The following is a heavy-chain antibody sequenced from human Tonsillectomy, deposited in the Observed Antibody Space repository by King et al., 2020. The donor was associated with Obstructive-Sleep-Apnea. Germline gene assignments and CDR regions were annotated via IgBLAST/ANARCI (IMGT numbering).Heavy chain of an antibody. CDR3: ARRPWEQYGAFDI. Sequence: QLQESGPGLVKPLETLSLTCTVSGGSISSYYWSWIRQPPGTGLEWIGYIYYIGSTNYNPSPKSRVTISLDTSKNQFSLKLSSVTAADTAVYYCARRPWEQYGAFDIWGQGTLVTVSS. D-gene: IGHD1-26*01. J-gene: IGHJ3*02. CDR1: GGSISSYY. CDR2: IYYIGST. V-gene: IGHV4-59*08.